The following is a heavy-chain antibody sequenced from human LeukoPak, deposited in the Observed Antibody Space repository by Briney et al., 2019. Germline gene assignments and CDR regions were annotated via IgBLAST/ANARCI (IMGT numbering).Heavy chain of an antibody. D-gene: IGHD3-9*01. J-gene: IGHJ3*02. CDR3: AAGYYDILTGHRDDAFDI. CDR1: GGSISSSSYY. V-gene: IGHV4-61*05. CDR2: IYYSGST. Sequence: SETLSLTCTVSGGSISSSSYYWSWIRQPPGKGLEWIGYIYYSGSTNYNPSLKSRVTISVDTSKNQFSLKLSSVTAADTAVYYCAAGYYDILTGHRDDAFDIWGQGTMVTVSS.